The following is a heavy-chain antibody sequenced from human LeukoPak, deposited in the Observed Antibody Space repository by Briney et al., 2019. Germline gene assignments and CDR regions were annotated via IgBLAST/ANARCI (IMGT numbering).Heavy chain of an antibody. J-gene: IGHJ4*02. Sequence: GGSLRLSCAASGFTFSSYSMNWVRQAPGKGLEWVSYISSSSTIYYADSVKGRFTISRDNAKNSLYLQMSSLRAEDTAVYYCAREDGIAVAIDYWGQGTLVTVSS. CDR2: ISSSSTI. CDR3: AREDGIAVAIDY. CDR1: GFTFSSYS. V-gene: IGHV3-48*01. D-gene: IGHD6-19*01.